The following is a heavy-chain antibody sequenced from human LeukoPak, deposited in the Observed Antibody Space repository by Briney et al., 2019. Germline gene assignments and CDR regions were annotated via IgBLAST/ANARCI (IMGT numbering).Heavy chain of an antibody. CDR1: GFTFSSYA. V-gene: IGHV3-23*01. CDR2: ISGSGGST. J-gene: IGHJ4*02. D-gene: IGHD3-3*01. CDR3: AKIANYYDFWSGYYGPYYFDY. Sequence: GGSLRLSCAASGFTFSSYAMSWVRQAPGKGLELVSAISGSGGSTYYADSVKGRFTISRDNSKNTLYLQMNSLRAEDTAVYYCAKIANYYDFWSGYYGPYYFDYWGQGTLVTVSS.